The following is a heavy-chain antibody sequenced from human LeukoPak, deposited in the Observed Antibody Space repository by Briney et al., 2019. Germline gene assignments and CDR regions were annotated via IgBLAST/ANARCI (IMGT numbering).Heavy chain of an antibody. J-gene: IGHJ4*02. D-gene: IGHD3-22*01. CDR3: ASVRSSASYHDAFDY. CDR1: GYTFTVYY. CDR2: INPNSGGT. Sequence: GASVTVSCTASGYTFTVYYMQWVRQAPGQGSEWMGWINPNSGGTNYAQKFQGRITMTRDTSISTAYMELNRLTSDDTAVYYCASVRSSASYHDAFDYWGQGTQVTVSS. V-gene: IGHV1-2*02.